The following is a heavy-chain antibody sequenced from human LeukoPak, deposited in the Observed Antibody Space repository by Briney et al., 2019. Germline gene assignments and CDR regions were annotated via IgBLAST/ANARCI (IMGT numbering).Heavy chain of an antibody. D-gene: IGHD3-3*01. CDR2: ISGSGGST. Sequence: GGSLRLSCAASGFTVNSAYMSWVRQAPGKGLEWVSAISGSGGSTYYADSVKGRFTISRDNSKNTLYLQMNSLRAEDTAVYYCAKLSGMEWYFDYWGQGTLVTVSS. CDR1: GFTVNSAY. CDR3: AKLSGMEWYFDY. J-gene: IGHJ4*02. V-gene: IGHV3-23*01.